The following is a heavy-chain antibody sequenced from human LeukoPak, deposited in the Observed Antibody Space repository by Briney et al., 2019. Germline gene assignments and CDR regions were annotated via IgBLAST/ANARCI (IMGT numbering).Heavy chain of an antibody. J-gene: IGHJ6*04. D-gene: IGHD2-15*01. CDR1: GGTFSSYA. V-gene: IGHV1-69*06. CDR3: ERVVVVAAGGDYYYYYGMDV. Sequence: ASVKVSCKASGGTFSSYAISWVRQAPGQGLEWMGGIIPIFGTANYAQKFQGRVTITADKSTSTAYMELSSLRSEDTAVYYCERVVVVAAGGDYYYYYGMDVWGKGTTVTVSS. CDR2: IIPIFGTA.